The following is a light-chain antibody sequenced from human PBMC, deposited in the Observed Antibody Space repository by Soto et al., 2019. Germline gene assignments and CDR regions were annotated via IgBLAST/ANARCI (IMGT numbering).Light chain of an antibody. Sequence: QSALTQPPSASGSPGQSVTISCTGTSSDIGGYTYVSWYQHHPGKAPKLMLYEVSKRPSGVPDRFSGSKSGNTASLTVSGLQAEDEADYYCTSYAGSNSYVFGTGTKLTVL. CDR2: EVS. J-gene: IGLJ1*01. CDR3: TSYAGSNSYV. CDR1: SSDIGGYTY. V-gene: IGLV2-8*01.